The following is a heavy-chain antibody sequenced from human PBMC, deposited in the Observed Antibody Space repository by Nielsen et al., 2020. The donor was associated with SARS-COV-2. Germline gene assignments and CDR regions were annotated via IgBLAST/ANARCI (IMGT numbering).Heavy chain of an antibody. V-gene: IGHV3-48*01. CDR1: GFTFSTYS. D-gene: IGHD3-22*01. J-gene: IGHJ4*02. Sequence: LTCAASGFTFSTYSMNWVRQAPGKGLEWVSYISTSSSPKYYADSVKGRFIISRDNAKNSLYLQMNSLGAEDTAVYYCARCAYYYDSSGYPHPTLFDYWGQGTLVTVSS. CDR2: ISTSSSPK. CDR3: ARCAYYYDSSGYPHPTLFDY.